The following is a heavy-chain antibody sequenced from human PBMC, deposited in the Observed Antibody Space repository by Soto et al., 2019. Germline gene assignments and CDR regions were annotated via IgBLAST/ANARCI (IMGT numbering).Heavy chain of an antibody. CDR2: IIAGKGNT. J-gene: IGHJ4*02. D-gene: IGHD3-10*01. CDR3: ARDTYYGSGTYTFFDY. Sequence: ASVKVSCKASGYTFTKYTIHWVRQAPGQRLEWMGWIIAGKGNTRYSQKFQGRVAITRDSSASTAYMELSSLRSEDTAVYYCARDTYYGSGTYTFFDYWAQGTPVPVSS. V-gene: IGHV1-3*01. CDR1: GYTFTKYT.